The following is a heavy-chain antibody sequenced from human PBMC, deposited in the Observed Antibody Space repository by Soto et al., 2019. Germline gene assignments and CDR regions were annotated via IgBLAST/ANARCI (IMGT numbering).Heavy chain of an antibody. Sequence: ASVKVSCKASGYTFTSYGISWVRQAPGQGLEWMGWISAYNGNTNYAQKLQGRVTMTTDTSTSTAYMELRSLRSDDTAVYYCARDTYNYDILTGYYLRKGGFDIWGQGTMVTVS. CDR1: GYTFTSYG. V-gene: IGHV1-18*01. D-gene: IGHD3-9*01. CDR3: ARDTYNYDILTGYYLRKGGFDI. J-gene: IGHJ3*02. CDR2: ISAYNGNT.